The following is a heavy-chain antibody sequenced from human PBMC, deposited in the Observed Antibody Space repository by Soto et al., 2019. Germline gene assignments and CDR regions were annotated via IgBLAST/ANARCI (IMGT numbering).Heavy chain of an antibody. Sequence: GGSLRLSCAASGFTFSSYGMHWVRQAPGKGLEWVAVIWYDGSNKYYADSVKGRFTISRDNSKNTLYLQMNSLRAEDTAVYYCARVAYSSGWFPPDYWGQGTLVTVSS. CDR2: IWYDGSNK. V-gene: IGHV3-33*01. D-gene: IGHD6-19*01. J-gene: IGHJ4*02. CDR3: ARVAYSSGWFPPDY. CDR1: GFTFSSYG.